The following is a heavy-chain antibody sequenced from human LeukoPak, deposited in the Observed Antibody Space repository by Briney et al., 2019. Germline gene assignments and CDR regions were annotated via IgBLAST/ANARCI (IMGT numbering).Heavy chain of an antibody. V-gene: IGHV3-21*01. CDR1: GFTFSSYS. J-gene: IGHJ4*02. CDR3: ARDQVSSSALDY. Sequence: GGSLRLSCAASGFTFSSYSMNWVRQAPGKGLEWVSSISSSSSYIYYADSVKGRFTISRDNAKNSLYLQMNSLRAEDTAVYYCARDQVSSSALDYWGQGTLVTVSS. D-gene: IGHD6-6*01. CDR2: ISSSSSYI.